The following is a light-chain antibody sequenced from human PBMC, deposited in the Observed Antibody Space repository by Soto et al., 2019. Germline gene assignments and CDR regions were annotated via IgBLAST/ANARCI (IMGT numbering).Light chain of an antibody. CDR2: LGS. J-gene: IGKJ2*01. CDR3: MQALQTPPT. V-gene: IGKV2-28*01. Sequence: DIVMTQSPLSLPVTPGEPASIPCRSSQSLLHSNGYNYLDWYVQKPGQSPQLLIYLGSNRASGVPDRFSGSGSGTDFSLKISRVEAEDVGVYYCMQALQTPPTFGQGTKLEIK. CDR1: QSLLHSNGYNY.